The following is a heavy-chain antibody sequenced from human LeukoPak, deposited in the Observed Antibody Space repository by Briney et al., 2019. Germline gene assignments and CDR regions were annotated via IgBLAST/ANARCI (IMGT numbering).Heavy chain of an antibody. J-gene: IGHJ6*03. V-gene: IGHV4-34*01. CDR3: ARVARGVRGVITGYYYYYYMDV. CDR2: INHSGST. Sequence: SETLSLTCAVYGGSFSGYYWSWIRQPPGKGLEWIGEINHSGSTNYNPSLKSRVTISVDTSKNQFSLKLSSVTAADTAVYYCARVARGVRGVITGYYYYYYMDVWGKGTTVTVSS. CDR1: GGSFSGYY. D-gene: IGHD3-10*01.